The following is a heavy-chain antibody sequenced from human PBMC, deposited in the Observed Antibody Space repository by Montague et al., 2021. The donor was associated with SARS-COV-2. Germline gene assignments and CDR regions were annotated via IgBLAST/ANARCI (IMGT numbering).Heavy chain of an antibody. V-gene: IGHV4-4*02. Sequence: SETLSLTCAVSGGSISSSHWWRWVRQPPGKGLAWIGEIYHSGSTNYNPSLKSRVTISIDKSKNQFSLKLSSVTAADTAVYYCAREFRTYGYGGQYWYFDLWGRGTLVTVSS. J-gene: IGHJ2*01. D-gene: IGHD3-10*01. CDR1: GGSISSSHW. CDR3: AREFRTYGYGGQYWYFDL. CDR2: IYHSGST.